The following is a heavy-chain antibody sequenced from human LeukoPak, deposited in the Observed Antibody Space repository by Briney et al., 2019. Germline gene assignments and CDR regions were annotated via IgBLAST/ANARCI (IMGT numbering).Heavy chain of an antibody. D-gene: IGHD6-6*01. V-gene: IGHV3-33*01. CDR2: IWYDGSKK. J-gene: IGHJ4*02. CDR1: GFTFSDYG. CDR3: ARAHSSSSTFDL. Sequence: PGGSLRLSCAASGFTFSDYGIHWVRRAPGQGLEWVALIWYDGSKKYYADSVKGRFTISGDNTKNTLYLQLNSLRADDTAVYYCARAHSSSSTFDLWGQGTLVTVSS.